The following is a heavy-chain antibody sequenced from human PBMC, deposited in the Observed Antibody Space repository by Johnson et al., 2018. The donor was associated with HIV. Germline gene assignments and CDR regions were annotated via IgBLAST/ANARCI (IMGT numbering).Heavy chain of an antibody. CDR3: TREGPVDAFDI. CDR1: GFTVSSNY. Sequence: VQLVESGGGLVQPGGSLRLSCAASGFTVSSNYMSWVRQAPGKGLVWVAGIDSDGRITNYADSVKGRFTISRDNAKNTLFLLMNSLRAEDTALYYCTREGPVDAFDIWGQGTMVTVSS. V-gene: IGHV3-74*01. CDR2: IDSDGRIT. J-gene: IGHJ3*02.